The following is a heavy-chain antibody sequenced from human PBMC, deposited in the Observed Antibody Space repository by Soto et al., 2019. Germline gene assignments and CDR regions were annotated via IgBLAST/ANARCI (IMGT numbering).Heavy chain of an antibody. V-gene: IGHV4-31*03. D-gene: IGHD6-13*01. CDR1: GGSIRSGGYY. Sequence: QVQLQESGPGLVKPSQTLSLTCTVSGGSIRSGGYYWRWIRQHPGKGLEWIGYIYYSGSTYYNPSLKSRVTISVDTSKSEFSRKLSSVTAADTAVYYCARKAAGTTHNWFDPWGQGTLVTVSS. J-gene: IGHJ5*02. CDR2: IYYSGST. CDR3: ARKAAGTTHNWFDP.